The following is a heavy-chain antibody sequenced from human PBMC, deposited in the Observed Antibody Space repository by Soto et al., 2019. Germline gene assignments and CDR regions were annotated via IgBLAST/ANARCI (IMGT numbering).Heavy chain of an antibody. CDR3: ARGRGIAARHDY. V-gene: IGHV4-59*01. CDR1: GGSISSYY. Sequence: QVQLQESGPGLVKPSETLSLTCTVSGGSISSYYWNWIRQPPGKGLEWIGYIYYSGSTNYNPSLTSRVTISVDTSKNQFSLKLSSVTAADTAMYYCARGRGIAARHDYWGQGTLVTVSS. D-gene: IGHD6-13*01. J-gene: IGHJ4*02. CDR2: IYYSGST.